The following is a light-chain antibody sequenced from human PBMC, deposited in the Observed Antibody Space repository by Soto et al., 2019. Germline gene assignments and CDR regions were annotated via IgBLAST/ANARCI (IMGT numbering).Light chain of an antibody. Sequence: EIVLTQSPSTLSLSPGERATLSCRASQSVSSYLAWYQQKPGQAPRLLIYDASTRATGIPARFSGSGSGTDFTFTISSLEPEDFAVSYCQQRSNWTPGYTFGRGTKLEIK. CDR3: QQRSNWTPGYT. J-gene: IGKJ2*01. CDR2: DAS. V-gene: IGKV3-11*01. CDR1: QSVSSY.